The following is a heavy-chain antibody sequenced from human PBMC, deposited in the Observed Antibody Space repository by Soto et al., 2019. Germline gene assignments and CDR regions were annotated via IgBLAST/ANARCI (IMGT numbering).Heavy chain of an antibody. CDR3: ARGGRITIFGVVIIGATPVHGMDV. D-gene: IGHD3-3*01. V-gene: IGHV1-2*04. J-gene: IGHJ6*02. Sequence: ASVRVSCKASGYTFTGYYMHWVRQAPGQGLEWMGWINPNSGGTNYAQKFQGWVTMTRDTSISTAYMELSRLRSDDTAVYYCARGGRITIFGVVIIGATPVHGMDVWGQGTTVTVSS. CDR1: GYTFTGYY. CDR2: INPNSGGT.